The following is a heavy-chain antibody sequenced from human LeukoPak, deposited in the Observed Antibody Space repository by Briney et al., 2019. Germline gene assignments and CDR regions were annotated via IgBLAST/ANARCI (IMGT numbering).Heavy chain of an antibody. CDR3: ARGHYYGSGSYSAWFDP. J-gene: IGHJ5*02. V-gene: IGHV4-34*01. CDR1: GGSFSGYY. CDR2: INHSGST. D-gene: IGHD3-10*01. Sequence: SETLSLTCAVYGGSFSGYYWSWIRQPPAKGLEWIGEINHSGSTNYNPSLKSRVTISVDTSKNQFSLKLSSVTAADTAVYYCARGHYYGSGSYSAWFDPWGQGTLVTVSS.